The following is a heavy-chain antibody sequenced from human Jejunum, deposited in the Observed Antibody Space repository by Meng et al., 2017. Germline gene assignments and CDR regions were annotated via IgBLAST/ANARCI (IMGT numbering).Heavy chain of an antibody. V-gene: IGHV4-4*02. D-gene: IGHD5-18*01. CDR2: IYHSGTT. J-gene: IGHJ4*02. CDR1: GGSISSVYW. CDR3: ARGGYYSFDY. Sequence: GQLAGAGPRLVKPSDPLSLSSAVSGGSISSVYWLTWVRQSPGKGLEWIGEIYHSGTTNYSPSLKSRVTISVDKSKNQFSLKLTSVTAADTAVYYCARGGYYSFDYWGQGTLVTVSS.